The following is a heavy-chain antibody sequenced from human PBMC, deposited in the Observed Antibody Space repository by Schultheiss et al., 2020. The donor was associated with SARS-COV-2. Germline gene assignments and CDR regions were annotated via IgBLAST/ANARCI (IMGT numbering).Heavy chain of an antibody. CDR3: ARDGRKAYYYDSSGYTFDY. J-gene: IGHJ4*02. V-gene: IGHV3-21*01. CDR2: ISSSSSYI. Sequence: GGSLRLSCAASAFTFRSYAMNWVRQAPGKGLEWVSSISSSSSYIYYADSVKGRFTISRDNAKNSLYLQMNSLRAEDTAVYYCARDGRKAYYYDSSGYTFDYWGQGTLVTVSS. CDR1: AFTFRSYA. D-gene: IGHD3-22*01.